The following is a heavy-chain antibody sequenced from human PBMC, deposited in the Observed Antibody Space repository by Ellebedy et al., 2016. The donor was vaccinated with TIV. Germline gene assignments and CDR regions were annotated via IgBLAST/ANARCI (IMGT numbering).Heavy chain of an antibody. CDR2: IFYSGST. J-gene: IGHJ3*02. Sequence: MPSETLSLTCTVSGGSMKNYYWTWIRQPPGKGLEGLGQIFYSGSTNYNPSLKSRVTLSGDTSKNQFSLRLSSVTAADTAVYYCARRKITVFGETDAFDIWGQGTVVTVSS. CDR3: ARRKITVFGETDAFDI. D-gene: IGHD3-3*01. CDR1: GGSMKNYY. V-gene: IGHV4-59*01.